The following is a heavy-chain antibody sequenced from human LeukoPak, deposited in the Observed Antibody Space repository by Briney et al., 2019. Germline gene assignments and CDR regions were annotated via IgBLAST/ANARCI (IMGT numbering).Heavy chain of an antibody. V-gene: IGHV1-24*01. CDR2: FDPEDGET. CDR1: GYTLTELS. CDR3: ATVYCSSTSCTTQTENWFDP. Sequence: ASVKVSCKVSGYTLTELSMHWVRQAPGKGLEWMGGFDPEDGETIYAQKFQGRVTMTEDTSTDTAYMELSSLRSEDTAVYYCATVYCSSTSCTTQTENWFDPWGQGTLVTVSS. D-gene: IGHD2-2*01. J-gene: IGHJ5*02.